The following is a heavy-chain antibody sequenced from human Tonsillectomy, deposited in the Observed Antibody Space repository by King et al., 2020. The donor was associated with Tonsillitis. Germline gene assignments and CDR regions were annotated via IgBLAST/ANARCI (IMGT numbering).Heavy chain of an antibody. V-gene: IGHV3-23*03. J-gene: IGHJ1*01. CDR2: IYSGGSST. CDR3: ANVDGGFGEEYFQH. D-gene: IGHD3-10*01. Sequence: VQLVESGGGLVQPGGSLRLSCAASGFTFSSYAMSWVRQAPGKGLEWVSVIYSGGSSTYYADSVKGRFTISRDNSKNTLYLQMNSLRAEDTAVYYCANVDGGFGEEYFQHWGQGTLVTVSS. CDR1: GFTFSSYA.